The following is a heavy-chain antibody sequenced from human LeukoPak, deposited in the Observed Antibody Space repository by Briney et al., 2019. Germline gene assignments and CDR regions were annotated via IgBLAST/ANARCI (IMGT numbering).Heavy chain of an antibody. CDR2: ISYSSGSI. Sequence: PGGSLRLSCAASGFTFDEYAMHWVRRAPGKGLEWVSGISYSSGSIGYVDSVKGRFTISRDNAKNSLYLQMNSLRAEDTAVYYCAELGITMIGGVWGKGTTVTISS. V-gene: IGHV3-9*01. CDR3: AELGITMIGGV. D-gene: IGHD3-10*02. CDR1: GFTFDEYA. J-gene: IGHJ6*04.